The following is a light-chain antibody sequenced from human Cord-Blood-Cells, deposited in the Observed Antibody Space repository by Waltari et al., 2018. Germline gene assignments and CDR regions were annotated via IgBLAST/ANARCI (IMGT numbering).Light chain of an antibody. CDR1: SSDVGSYNY. J-gene: IGLJ2*01. V-gene: IGLV2-14*02. CDR2: EVS. CDR3: SSYTSSSTLV. Sequence: QSALTQPASVSGSPGQSITISCTGTSSDVGSYNYVSWYQQHPGKAPKLMIYEVSKRPSGVSNRFSGSKTGNTGSLTISGLQAEDEADYYGSSYTSSSTLVFGGGTKLTVL.